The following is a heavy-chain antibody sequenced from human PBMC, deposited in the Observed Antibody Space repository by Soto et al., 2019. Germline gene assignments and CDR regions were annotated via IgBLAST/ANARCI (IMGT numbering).Heavy chain of an antibody. D-gene: IGHD3-16*02. Sequence: QVQLEESGGGVVQPGRSLRLYCAASGFSFSRHTMHWVRQAPGKGLDWVASISYDGSNKYYADSVKGRFTISRDNSKNTLSVQMDSLRAEDTAVYYCARDRLRLGELSLLGYFDYWGQGTLVTVSS. CDR3: ARDRLRLGELSLLGYFDY. V-gene: IGHV3-30*04. CDR1: GFSFSRHT. CDR2: ISYDGSNK. J-gene: IGHJ4*02.